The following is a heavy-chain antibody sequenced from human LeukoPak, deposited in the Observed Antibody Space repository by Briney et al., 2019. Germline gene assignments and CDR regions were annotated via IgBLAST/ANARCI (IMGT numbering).Heavy chain of an antibody. D-gene: IGHD2-21*02. CDR3: AKDKTPYCGGDCHLVY. J-gene: IGHJ4*02. V-gene: IGHV3-23*01. CDR2: ISGSGGYI. Sequence: GGSLRLSCAASGFTFSSYAMSWVRQAPGKGLERVSAISGSGGYIYYADSVKGRFTISRDNSKNTLYLQMSSLRAEDTAVYYCAKDKTPYCGGDCHLVYWGQGTLVTVSS. CDR1: GFTFSSYA.